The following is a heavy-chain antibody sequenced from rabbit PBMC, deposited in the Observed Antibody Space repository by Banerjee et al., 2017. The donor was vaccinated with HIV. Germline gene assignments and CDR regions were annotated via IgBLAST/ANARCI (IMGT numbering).Heavy chain of an antibody. CDR1: GFSFSSSDY. CDR3: ARDTGSSFSSYGMDL. J-gene: IGHJ6*01. V-gene: IGHV1S40*01. D-gene: IGHD8-1*01. Sequence: QSLEESGGGLVQPEGTLTLTCTASGFSFSSSDYMCWVRQAPGKGLEWISCIASGSSGFTYSATWAKGRFTISKTSSTTVTLQMTSLTVADTATYFCARDTGSSFSSYGMDLWGPGTLVTVS. CDR2: IASGSSGFT.